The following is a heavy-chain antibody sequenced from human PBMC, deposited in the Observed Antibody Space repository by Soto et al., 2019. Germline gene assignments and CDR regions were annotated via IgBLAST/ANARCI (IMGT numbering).Heavy chain of an antibody. J-gene: IGHJ4*02. CDR2: IYYSGST. V-gene: IGHV4-30-4*01. D-gene: IGHD2-21*01. CDR3: ARGPVVVVSAPYYFDY. CDR1: GGSISSGDNY. Sequence: QLQLQESGPGLVKPSQTLSLTCTVSGGSISSGDNYWSWIRQPPGKGLEWIGNIYYSGSTYYNPSLKSRVSISVDTYRDQFSLKLSSVTAADTAVYYCARGPVVVVSAPYYFDYWGQGTRVTVSS.